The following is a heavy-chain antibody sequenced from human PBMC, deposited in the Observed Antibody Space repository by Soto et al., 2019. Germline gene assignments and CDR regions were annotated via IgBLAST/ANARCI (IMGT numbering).Heavy chain of an antibody. J-gene: IGHJ3*02. CDR3: ARDRFFITVTTFPDAFDI. CDR1: GYTFTSYY. V-gene: IGHV1-46*01. D-gene: IGHD4-17*01. CDR2: INPSGGST. Sequence: QVQLVQSGAEVKKPGASVKVSCKASGYTFTSYYMHWVRQAPGQGLEWMGIINPSGGSTSYAQKFQGRVTMTRDTATGTVYMELSSLRSEDTAVDYCARDRFFITVTTFPDAFDIWGQGTMVTVSS.